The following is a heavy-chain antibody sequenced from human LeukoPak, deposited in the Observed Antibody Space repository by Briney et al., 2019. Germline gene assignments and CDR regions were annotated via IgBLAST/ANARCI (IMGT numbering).Heavy chain of an antibody. Sequence: PSETLSLTCTVSAGSVSDHSYYWGWIRQPPGKGLEWIGSIHQIGSTYYNPSLKSRVTTSIDTSKNQFSLILSSVTAADTAVYYCARCPTDYYYYYYMDVWGKGTTVTVSS. CDR3: ARCPTDYYYYYYMDV. V-gene: IGHV4-39*01. CDR2: IHQIGST. CDR1: AGSVSDHSYY. J-gene: IGHJ6*03.